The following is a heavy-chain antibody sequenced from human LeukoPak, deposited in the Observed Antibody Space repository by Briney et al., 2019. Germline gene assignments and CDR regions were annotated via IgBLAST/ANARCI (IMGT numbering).Heavy chain of an antibody. CDR3: ARVKTTMIVATRAFDI. J-gene: IGHJ3*02. CDR1: GGSFSGYY. Sequence: PSETLSLTCAVYGGSFSGYYWSWIRQPPGKGLEWIGEINHSGSTNYNPSLKSRVTISVDTSKNQFSLKLSSVTAADTAVYYCARVKTTMIVATRAFDIWGQGTMVTVSS. CDR2: INHSGST. D-gene: IGHD3-22*01. V-gene: IGHV4-34*01.